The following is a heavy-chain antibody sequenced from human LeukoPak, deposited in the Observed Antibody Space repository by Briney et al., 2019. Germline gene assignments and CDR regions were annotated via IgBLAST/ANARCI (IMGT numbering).Heavy chain of an antibody. CDR3: ARDIRVANYYDSSGYYYVPGGSYYFDY. D-gene: IGHD3-22*01. V-gene: IGHV1-46*01. Sequence: ASVKVSCKASGYTFTSYYMHWVRQAPGQGLEWMGIINPSGGSTSYAQKLQGRVTMTTDTSTSTAYMEPRSLRSDDTAVYYCARDIRVANYYDSSGYYYVPGGSYYFDYWGQGTLVTVSS. J-gene: IGHJ4*02. CDR2: INPSGGST. CDR1: GYTFTSYY.